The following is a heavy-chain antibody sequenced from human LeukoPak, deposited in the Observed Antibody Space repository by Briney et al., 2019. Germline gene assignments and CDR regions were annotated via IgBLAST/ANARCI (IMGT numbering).Heavy chain of an antibody. D-gene: IGHD3-10*01. CDR1: GFTFSTYA. V-gene: IGHV3-23*01. CDR3: AKDLISPRSVGSSEKVDY. CDR2: IFGSGAGT. Sequence: PGGSLRLSCAASGFTFSTYAMSWVRQAPGKGLEWVSSIFGSGAGTHYADSVKGRFTIFRDNSKNTLYLQMNSLRAEDTAVYYCAKDLISPRSVGSSEKVDYWGQGTLVTVSS. J-gene: IGHJ4*02.